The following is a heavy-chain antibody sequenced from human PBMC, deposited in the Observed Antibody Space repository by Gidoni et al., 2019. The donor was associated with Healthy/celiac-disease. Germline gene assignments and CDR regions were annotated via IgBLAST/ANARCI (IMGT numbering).Heavy chain of an antibody. V-gene: IGHV1-2*04. Sequence: QVQLVQSGAEVKKPGASVKVSCKASGYTFTGYYMHWVRQAPGQGLEWMGWINPNSGGTNYAQKFQGWVTMTRDTSISTAYMELSRLRSDDTAVYYCARGGPEYCSSTSCSGADYWGQGTLVTVSS. CDR3: ARGGPEYCSSTSCSGADY. D-gene: IGHD2-2*01. CDR2: INPNSGGT. J-gene: IGHJ4*02. CDR1: GYTFTGYY.